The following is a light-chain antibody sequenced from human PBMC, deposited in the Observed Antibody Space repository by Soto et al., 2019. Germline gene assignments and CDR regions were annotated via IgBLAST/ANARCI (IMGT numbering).Light chain of an antibody. V-gene: IGKV1-39*01. CDR3: QQSYSTPWT. CDR1: QTISSY. CDR2: AAS. J-gene: IGKJ1*01. Sequence: IQMTQSPSSLSASLGDGVTITCGASQTISSYLNWYQQRPGRAPRLLIYAASSLQSGVPSRFSGSGSGTDFTLTISSLQHEDFATYYCQQSYSTPWTFGQGTKVDIK.